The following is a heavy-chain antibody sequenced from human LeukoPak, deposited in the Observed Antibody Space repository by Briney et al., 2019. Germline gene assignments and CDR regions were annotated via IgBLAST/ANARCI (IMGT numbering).Heavy chain of an antibody. CDR1: GSSFTSYW. D-gene: IGHD6-6*01. Sequence: GESLKISCKGSGSSFTSYWIGWVRQMPGKGLEWMGIIYPGDSDTRYSPSFQGQVTISADKSISTAYLHWSSLKASDTAMYYWARVQSSSSHYYYYYMDVWGKGTTVTVSS. CDR3: ARVQSSSSHYYYYYMDV. J-gene: IGHJ6*03. CDR2: IYPGDSDT. V-gene: IGHV5-51*01.